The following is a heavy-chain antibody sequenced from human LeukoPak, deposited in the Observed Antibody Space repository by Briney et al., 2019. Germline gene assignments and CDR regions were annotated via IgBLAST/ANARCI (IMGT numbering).Heavy chain of an antibody. J-gene: IGHJ5*02. Sequence: GGSLRLSCAASGFTFSSYAMSWVRQAPGKGLEWVSAISGSGGSTYYADSVKCRFTISRDNSKNTLYLQMNSLRAEDTAVYYCASGVDRSGYSLRGGFDPWGQGTLVTVSS. CDR2: ISGSGGST. V-gene: IGHV3-23*01. CDR3: ASGVDRSGYSLRGGFDP. CDR1: GFTFSSYA. D-gene: IGHD5-18*01.